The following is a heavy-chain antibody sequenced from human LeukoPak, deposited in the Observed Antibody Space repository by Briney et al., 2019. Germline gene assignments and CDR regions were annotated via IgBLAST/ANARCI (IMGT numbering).Heavy chain of an antibody. CDR2: MNPNSGNT. V-gene: IGHV1-8*01. CDR3: ARDRIAVAGRAFDP. J-gene: IGHJ5*02. CDR1: GYTFTSYD. D-gene: IGHD6-19*01. Sequence: ASVKVSCKASGYTFTSYDINWVRQAAGQGREWMGWMNPNSGNTGYAQKFQGRVTMTRNTSISTAYMELSSLRSEDTAVYYCARDRIAVAGRAFDPWGQGTLVTVSS.